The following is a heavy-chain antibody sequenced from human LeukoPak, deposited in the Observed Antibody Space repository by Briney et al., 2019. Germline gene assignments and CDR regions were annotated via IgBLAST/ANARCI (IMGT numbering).Heavy chain of an antibody. CDR1: GFTFSSYW. V-gene: IGHV3-74*01. CDR2: INSDGSST. Sequence: GGSLRLSCAASGFTFSSYWMHWVRQAPGKGLVWVSRINSDGSSTSYADSVKGRFTISRDNAKNTLYLQMNSLRAEDTAVYYCARGYCGGDCFIDYYYYGMDVWGQGTTVTVSS. D-gene: IGHD2-21*02. CDR3: ARGYCGGDCFIDYYYYGMDV. J-gene: IGHJ6*02.